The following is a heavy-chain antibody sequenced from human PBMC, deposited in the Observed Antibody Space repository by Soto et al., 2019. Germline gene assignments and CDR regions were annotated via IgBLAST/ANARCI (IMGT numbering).Heavy chain of an antibody. Sequence: QVQLVESGGGVVQPGGSLRVSCAASGFTSSGYAMHWVRQAPGKGLEWVAFISYDGSLKYYADSVKGRFTTSRDNSQNTLYLQMNSLRPEDTAVYFCARDVPLGHWGQGALVTVSS. CDR1: GFTSSGYA. V-gene: IGHV3-30-3*01. J-gene: IGHJ4*02. CDR2: ISYDGSLK. CDR3: ARDVPLGH. D-gene: IGHD2-2*01.